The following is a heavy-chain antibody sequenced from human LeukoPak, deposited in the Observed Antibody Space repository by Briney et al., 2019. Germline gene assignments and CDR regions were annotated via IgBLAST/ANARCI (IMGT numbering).Heavy chain of an antibody. Sequence: ASVKVSCKASGYTFTCYYMHWVRQAPGQGLEWMGWVNPNSGGTNYAQKFQGRVTMTRDTSISTAYMELSRLRSDDTAVYYCAREIRFLEWLPKGGYFDYWGQGTLITVSS. J-gene: IGHJ4*02. CDR3: AREIRFLEWLPKGGYFDY. CDR2: VNPNSGGT. D-gene: IGHD3-3*01. CDR1: GYTFTCYY. V-gene: IGHV1-2*02.